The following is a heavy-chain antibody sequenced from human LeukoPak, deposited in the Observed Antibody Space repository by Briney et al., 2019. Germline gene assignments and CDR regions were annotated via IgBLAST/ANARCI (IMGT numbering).Heavy chain of an antibody. Sequence: GGSLRLSCVPSGFTFGDYYMSWVRQAPGRGLEWVSYMGTTTSYTKYADSVKGRFTISRDNAKNSLYLQMNSLGAEDTALYCCARGLYCSGGTCFKPLDFWGEGTLVTVSS. V-gene: IGHV3-11*06. CDR1: GFTFGDYY. J-gene: IGHJ4*02. D-gene: IGHD2-15*01. CDR3: ARGLYCSGGTCFKPLDF. CDR2: MGTTTSYT.